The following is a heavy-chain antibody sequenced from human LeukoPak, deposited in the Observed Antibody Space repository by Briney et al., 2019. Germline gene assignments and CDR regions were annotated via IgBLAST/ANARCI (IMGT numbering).Heavy chain of an antibody. D-gene: IGHD3-16*01. CDR2: IYYSGST. J-gene: IGHJ4*02. CDR3: ARHELSNKYDYVWGSRSYYFDY. CDR1: GGSISSSSYY. V-gene: IGHV4-39*01. Sequence: SETLSLTCTVSGGSISSSSYYWGWIRQPPGKGLEWIGSIYYSGSTYYNPSLKSRVTISVDTSKNQFSLKLSSVTAADTAVYYCARHELSNKYDYVWGSRSYYFDYWGQGTLVTVSS.